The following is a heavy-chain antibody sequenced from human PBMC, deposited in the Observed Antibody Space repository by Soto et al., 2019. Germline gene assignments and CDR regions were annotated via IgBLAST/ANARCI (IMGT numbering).Heavy chain of an antibody. CDR1: GFTFSTYS. CDR2: ISSSGSYI. Sequence: PGVSPRLSFAASGFTFSTYSMNWFRQAPGKGLEWVSSISSSGSYIYYADSVKGRFTISRDNAKNSLYLQMNSLRAEDTAVYYCARYDSSGYYWPYYYYGMDLWGQGTTVTVSS. J-gene: IGHJ6*02. CDR3: ARYDSSGYYWPYYYYGMDL. D-gene: IGHD3-22*01. V-gene: IGHV3-21*01.